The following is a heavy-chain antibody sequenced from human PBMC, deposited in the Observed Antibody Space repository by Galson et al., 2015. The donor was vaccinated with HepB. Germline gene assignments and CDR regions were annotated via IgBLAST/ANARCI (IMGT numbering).Heavy chain of an antibody. J-gene: IGHJ4*02. CDR3: VHEFCTNGACDNFNY. V-gene: IGHV3-30*03. CDR2: ISNDGRAQ. CDR1: GFTFRNYG. D-gene: IGHD2-8*01. Sequence: SLRLSCAASGFTFRNYGMQWVRQAPGKGLEWVAVISNDGRAQFYADSVKGRFTISRDNSKNTLDLQMRSLRPEDTALHYCVHEFCTNGACDNFNYWGQGTLVTVSS.